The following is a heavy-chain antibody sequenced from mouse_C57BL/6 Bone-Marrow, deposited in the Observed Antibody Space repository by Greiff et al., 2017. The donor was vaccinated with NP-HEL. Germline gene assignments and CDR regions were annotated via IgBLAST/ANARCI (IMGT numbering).Heavy chain of an antibody. CDR1: GFTFSSYG. CDR3: AREDWMDY. CDR2: ISSGGSYT. D-gene: IGHD4-1*01. V-gene: IGHV5-6*01. J-gene: IGHJ4*01. Sequence: EVKLVESGGDLVKPGGSLKLSCAASGFTFSSYGMSWVRQTPDKRLEWVATISSGGSYTYYPDSVKGRFTISRDNAKNTLYLQMSSLKSEDTAMYYCAREDWMDYWGQGTSVTVSS.